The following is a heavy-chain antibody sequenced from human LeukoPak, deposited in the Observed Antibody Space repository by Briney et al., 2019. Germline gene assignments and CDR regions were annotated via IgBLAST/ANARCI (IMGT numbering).Heavy chain of an antibody. CDR1: GFTFSSYA. V-gene: IGHV3-23*01. D-gene: IGHD3-22*01. CDR3: AKVQYYYDSSGSLGYYFDY. CDR2: ISGSGGST. J-gene: IGHJ4*02. Sequence: GGSLRLSCAASGFTFSSYAMSWVRQAPGKGLEWVSAISGSGGSTYYADSVKGRFTISRDNSKNTLYLQMNSLRAEGTAVYYCAKVQYYYDSSGSLGYYFDYWGQGTLVTVSS.